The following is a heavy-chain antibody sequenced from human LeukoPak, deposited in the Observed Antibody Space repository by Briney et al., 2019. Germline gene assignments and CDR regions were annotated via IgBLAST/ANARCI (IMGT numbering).Heavy chain of an antibody. CDR2: ISSSSSYI. V-gene: IGHV3-21*01. J-gene: IGHJ6*03. Sequence: PGGSLRLSCAASGFTFSSYSMNWVRQAPGKGLEWVSSISSSSSYIYYADSVKGRFTISRDNAKNSLYLQMNSLRAEDTAVYYCARVSLRYSSSWSSTYYMDVWGKGTTVTVSS. D-gene: IGHD6-13*01. CDR1: GFTFSSYS. CDR3: ARVSLRYSSSWSSTYYMDV.